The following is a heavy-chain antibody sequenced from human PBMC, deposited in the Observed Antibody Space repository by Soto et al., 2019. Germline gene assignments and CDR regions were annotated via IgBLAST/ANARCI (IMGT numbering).Heavy chain of an antibody. V-gene: IGHV5-10-1*01. CDR2: IDPSNSYT. D-gene: IGHD3-3*02. Sequence: PGESLKISCNGSGYRFTIYWISLVLQMPGKGLEWMGRIDPSNSYTHYSPSFHGHVTISADNSISTAYLQWSNLRASDTAIYYCAFLDTSLDFDFWGQGTLVTVSS. CDR3: AFLDTSLDFDF. J-gene: IGHJ4*02. CDR1: GYRFTIYW.